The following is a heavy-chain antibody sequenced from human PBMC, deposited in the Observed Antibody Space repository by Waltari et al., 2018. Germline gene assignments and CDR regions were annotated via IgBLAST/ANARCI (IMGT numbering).Heavy chain of an antibody. CDR1: GDSMTGGSW. V-gene: IGHV4-4*02. J-gene: IGHJ4*02. CDR2: IHGSGRT. Sequence: QLQLQQSGPGLVQPSETLSLTCAVSGDSMTGGSWWSWVRQTPGKGLEWVGQIHGSGRTNYNPSLEGRVTISMDMSNNKFSLRVSSATAADTAVYYCARDRGRGMFLDSWGQGILVSVSP. D-gene: IGHD3-10*02. CDR3: ARDRGRGMFLDS.